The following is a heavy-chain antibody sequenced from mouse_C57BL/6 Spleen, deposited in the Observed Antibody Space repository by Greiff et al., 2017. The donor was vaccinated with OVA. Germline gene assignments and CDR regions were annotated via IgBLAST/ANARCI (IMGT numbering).Heavy chain of an antibody. CDR2: IYPRSGNT. Sequence: LVESGAELARPGASVKLSCKASGYTFTSYGISWVKQRTGQGLEWIGEIYPRSGNTYYNEKFKGKATLTADKSSSTAYMELRSLTSEDSAVYAGIYYDYEGNAMDYWGQGTSVTVSS. J-gene: IGHJ4*01. CDR1: GYTFTSYG. V-gene: IGHV1-81*01. D-gene: IGHD2-4*01. CDR3: IYYDYEGNAMDY.